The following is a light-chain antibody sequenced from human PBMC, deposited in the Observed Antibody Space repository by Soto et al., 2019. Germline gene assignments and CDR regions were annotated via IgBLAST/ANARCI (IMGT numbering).Light chain of an antibody. Sequence: DIQMTQTPSTLSGSVGARVTITCRASQTISSWLAWYQQKPGKAPKLLIYKASTLKSGVPSRFSGSRSGRQFPLSISNQQPHDFATYYCQHYKSYSEAFGQGAKGELK. CDR1: QTISSW. CDR3: QHYKSYSEA. J-gene: IGKJ1*01. CDR2: KAS. V-gene: IGKV1-5*03.